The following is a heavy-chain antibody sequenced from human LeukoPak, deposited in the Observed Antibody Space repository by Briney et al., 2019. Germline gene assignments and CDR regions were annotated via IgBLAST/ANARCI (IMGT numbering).Heavy chain of an antibody. D-gene: IGHD3-10*01. CDR2: IYYSGST. V-gene: IGHV4-31*03. J-gene: IGHJ5*02. CDR3: ARTVLLWFGELLGGWFDP. CDR1: GGSISSGGYY. Sequence: SQTLSLTCTVSGGSISSGGYYWSWLRPPPGKGLEWIGYIYYSGSTYYNPSLKSRVTISVDTSKNQFSLKLSSVTAADTAVYYCARTVLLWFGELLGGWFDPWGPGTLVTVSS.